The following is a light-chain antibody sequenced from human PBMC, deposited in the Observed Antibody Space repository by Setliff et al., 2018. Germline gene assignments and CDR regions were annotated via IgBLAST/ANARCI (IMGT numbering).Light chain of an antibody. CDR3: SSYRSSSTLVV. J-gene: IGLJ2*01. Sequence: QSALTQPASVSGSPGQSITISCFGTSSDIGDSYNYVSWYQHYPGKAPKLMIFDVTNRPSGVSNRFSGSKSGNTASLTISGLQAEDEALYYCSSYRSSSTLVVFGGGTKVTVL. CDR1: SSDIGDSYNY. V-gene: IGLV2-14*03. CDR2: DVT.